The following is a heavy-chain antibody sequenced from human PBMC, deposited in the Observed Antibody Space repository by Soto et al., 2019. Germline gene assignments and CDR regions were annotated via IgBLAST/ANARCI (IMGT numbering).Heavy chain of an antibody. CDR3: ARVVSTFFLRKEKSTSWYFYGMDV. CDR2: TYYRTKWYN. J-gene: IGHJ6*02. V-gene: IGHV6-1*01. CDR1: LDNVSSNSSS. Sequence: QTLSLTFTISLDNVSSNSSSWNWISQYPSRGLESLGRTYYRTKWYNDYAVSVKSRITINPDPSKNQFSLQLNSVTPEDTAVYYCARVVSTFFLRKEKSTSWYFYGMDVWGQGTTVTVSS. D-gene: IGHD6-13*01.